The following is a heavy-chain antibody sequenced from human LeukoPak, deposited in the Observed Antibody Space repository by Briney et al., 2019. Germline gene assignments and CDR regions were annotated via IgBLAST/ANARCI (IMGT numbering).Heavy chain of an antibody. Sequence: GGSLRLSCAASGFTLGSYSLNWVRQAPGKGLEWVSYISSSGSTIYYADSVKGRFTISRDNAKNSLYLQMNSLRAEGTAVYYCAELGITMIGGVWGKGTTVTISS. V-gene: IGHV3-48*04. J-gene: IGHJ6*04. D-gene: IGHD3-10*02. CDR3: AELGITMIGGV. CDR1: GFTLGSYS. CDR2: ISSSGSTI.